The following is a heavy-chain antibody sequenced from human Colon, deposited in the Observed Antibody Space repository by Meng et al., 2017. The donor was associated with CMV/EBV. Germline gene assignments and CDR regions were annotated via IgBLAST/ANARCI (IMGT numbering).Heavy chain of an antibody. J-gene: IGHJ4*02. D-gene: IGHD4-17*01. CDR1: GFTFSRYT. CDR3: AGVAYDYGDRHFAY. CDR2: ISSTGSFI. V-gene: IGHV3-21*01. Sequence: GESLKISCTASGFTFSRYTMNWVRQAPGKGLEWVSSISSTGSFIKYADSVEGRFTISRDNAKTSVYLQINSLRAEDTAVYYCAGVAYDYGDRHFAYWGQGALVTVSS.